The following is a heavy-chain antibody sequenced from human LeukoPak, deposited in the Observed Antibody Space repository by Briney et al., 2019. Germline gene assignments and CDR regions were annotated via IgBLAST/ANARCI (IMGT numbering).Heavy chain of an antibody. J-gene: IGHJ4*02. V-gene: IGHV3-66*02. CDR2: IYSGGST. D-gene: IGHD3-22*01. Sequence: GGSLRLSCAASGFTVSSNYMSWVRQAPGKGLEWVSVIYSGGSTYYADSVKGRFTISRDNSKNTLYLQMNSVRAEDTAVYYCARERPYDSSGYYTDYWGQGTLVTLSS. CDR1: GFTVSSNY. CDR3: ARERPYDSSGYYTDY.